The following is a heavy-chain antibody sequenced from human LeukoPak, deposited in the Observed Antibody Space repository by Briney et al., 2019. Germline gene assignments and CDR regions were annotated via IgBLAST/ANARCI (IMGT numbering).Heavy chain of an antibody. CDR2: ISASGDST. J-gene: IGHJ4*02. D-gene: IGHD1-1*01. CDR1: GFTFSSYA. Sequence: GGTLRLSCAASGFTFSSYATSWARQAPGKRLEWGSTISASGDSTYYADAAKGRFTISRDITRNTLYDQMNSLRAEDTALYYCARYIRSPLYYFDYWGRGTLVTVSS. V-gene: IGHV3-23*01. CDR3: ARYIRSPLYYFDY.